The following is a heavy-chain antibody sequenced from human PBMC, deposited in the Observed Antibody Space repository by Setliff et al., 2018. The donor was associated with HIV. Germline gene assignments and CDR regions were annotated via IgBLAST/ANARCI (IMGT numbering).Heavy chain of an antibody. CDR1: GFTFSYHA. V-gene: IGHV3-23*01. Sequence: GGSLRLSCAASGFTFSYHAMTWVRQAPGKGLEWVSGISGSGDSTYYAASVKGRFIISRDNSKDILSLQMNSVRAEDTAVYYCARGNDGNDILTGSFYYYYMDVWGKGTTVTVSS. CDR2: ISGSGDST. CDR3: ARGNDGNDILTGSFYYYYMDV. J-gene: IGHJ6*03. D-gene: IGHD3-9*01.